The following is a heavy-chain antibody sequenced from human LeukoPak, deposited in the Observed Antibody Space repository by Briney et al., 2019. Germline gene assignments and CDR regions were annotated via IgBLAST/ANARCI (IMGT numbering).Heavy chain of an antibody. J-gene: IGHJ4*02. CDR1: GGSLSGYY. CDR3: ARKGGYCSGGSCYSSLYYFDY. CDR2: INHRGRT. V-gene: IGHV4-34*01. D-gene: IGHD2-15*01. Sequence: SETLSLTCALYGGSLSGYYWSWIRQPPGKGLEWIGEINHRGRTNYNPSLKSRVTISVDTSKDQFSLKLSSVTAADTAVYYCARKGGYCSGGSCYSSLYYFDYWGQGTLVTVSS.